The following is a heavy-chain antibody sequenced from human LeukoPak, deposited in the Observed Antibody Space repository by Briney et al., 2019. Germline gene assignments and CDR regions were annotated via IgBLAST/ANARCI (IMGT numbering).Heavy chain of an antibody. V-gene: IGHV3-9*01. Sequence: GGSLRLSCVASGFTCDDCAMHWVRQVPGKGLERVSGISWNRGSVGYADSVKGRFTISRDNAKNSVYLQMNSLRAEDTAVYYCASTWNYLYFDYWGQGTLVTVSS. J-gene: IGHJ4*02. CDR2: ISWNRGSV. CDR3: ASTWNYLYFDY. D-gene: IGHD1-7*01. CDR1: GFTCDDCA.